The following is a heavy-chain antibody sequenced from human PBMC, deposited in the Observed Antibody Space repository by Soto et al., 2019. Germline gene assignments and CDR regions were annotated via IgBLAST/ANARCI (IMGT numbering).Heavy chain of an antibody. CDR1: GGSISSGGYY. CDR3: ARSALIWVGFDY. D-gene: IGHD3-16*01. V-gene: IGHV4-31*03. J-gene: IGHJ4*02. Sequence: SETLSLTCTVSGGSISSGGYYWSCIRQHPGKGLEWIGYIYYSGSTYYNPSLKSRVTISVDTPKNQFSLKLSSVTAADTAVYYCARSALIWVGFDYWGQGTLVTVSS. CDR2: IYYSGST.